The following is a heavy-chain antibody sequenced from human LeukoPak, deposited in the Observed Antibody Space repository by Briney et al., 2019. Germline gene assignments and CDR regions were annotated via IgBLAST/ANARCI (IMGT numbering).Heavy chain of an antibody. V-gene: IGHV3-49*03. CDR2: IRSKAYGGTT. CDR1: GFTFGDYA. CDR3: ARPLYKWSDGQYDS. J-gene: IGHJ5*01. D-gene: IGHD1-20*01. Sequence: PGGSLRLSCTASGFTFGDYAMSWFRQAPGKGLEWVGFIRSKAYGGTTEYAASVKGRFTISRDDSKSIAYLQMNCLKTEDTAVYYCARPLYKWSDGQYDSWGQGTLVTVSS.